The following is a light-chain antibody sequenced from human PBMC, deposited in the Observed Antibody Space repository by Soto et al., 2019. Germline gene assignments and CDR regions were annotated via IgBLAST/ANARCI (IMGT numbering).Light chain of an antibody. V-gene: IGKV3-20*01. Sequence: DIVLTQSPATLSLSPGERATLSCRASQSVSSSYLAWYQQKPGQAPRLLIYGASSRATGIPDRFSGSVSGTDFTLSISRVEPEDFAVFYCQQYGTSEIIFGQGTRLEIK. CDR2: GAS. CDR1: QSVSSSY. CDR3: QQYGTSEII. J-gene: IGKJ5*01.